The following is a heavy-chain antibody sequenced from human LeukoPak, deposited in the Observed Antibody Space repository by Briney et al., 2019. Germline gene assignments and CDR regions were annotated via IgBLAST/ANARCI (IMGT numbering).Heavy chain of an antibody. CDR2: ISAYNGNT. V-gene: IGHV1-18*01. Sequence: GASVKVSCKASGYTFTSYGISWVRQAPGQGLEWMGWISAYNGNTNYAQKLQGRVTMTTDTSTSTAYMELSSVTAADTAVYYCARGLEMATIGDYWGQGTLVTVSS. CDR3: ARGLEMATIGDY. J-gene: IGHJ4*02. CDR1: GYTFTSYG. D-gene: IGHD5-24*01.